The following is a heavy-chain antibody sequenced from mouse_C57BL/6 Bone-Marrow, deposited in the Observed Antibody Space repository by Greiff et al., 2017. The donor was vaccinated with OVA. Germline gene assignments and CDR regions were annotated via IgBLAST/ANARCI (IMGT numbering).Heavy chain of an antibody. CDR1: GFTFSDYG. CDR2: ISSGSSTI. V-gene: IGHV5-17*01. J-gene: IGHJ2*01. Sequence: EVKLMESGGGLVKPGGSLKLSCAASGFTFSDYGMHWVRQAPEKGLEWVAYISSGSSTIYYADTVKGRFTISRDNAKNTLFLQMPSLRSEDTAMYYCARGGLGLDYWGQGTTLTVSS. D-gene: IGHD4-1*01. CDR3: ARGGLGLDY.